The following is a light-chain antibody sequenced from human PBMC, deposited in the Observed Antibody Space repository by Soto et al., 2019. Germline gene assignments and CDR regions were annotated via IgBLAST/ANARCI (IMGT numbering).Light chain of an antibody. Sequence: QSALTHPPSASGSPGQSVTISCTGTSSDVGCYNYVSCYQQHPGKVSKLMIYEVTKRPSGVPDRFSGSKSGNTASLTVSGLQAEDEGDYYCSSYAGSNILVFGGGTKLTVL. CDR3: SSYAGSNILV. J-gene: IGLJ3*02. CDR1: SSDVGCYNY. CDR2: EVT. V-gene: IGLV2-8*01.